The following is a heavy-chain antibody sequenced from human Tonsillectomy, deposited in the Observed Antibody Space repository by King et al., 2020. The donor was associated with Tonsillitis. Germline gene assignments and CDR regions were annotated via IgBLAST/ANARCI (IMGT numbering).Heavy chain of an antibody. CDR1: GGSISSYY. Sequence: QLQESGPGLVKPSETLSLTCTVPGGSISSYYWSWIRQPPGKGLEWIGYMYYSGSTNYNPSLKSRVTISVDTSKNQFSLKLSSVTVADTAVYYCARTHIGHWGLTWCDPWGQGTLVTVSS. CDR2: MYYSGST. CDR3: ARTHIGHWGLTWCDP. J-gene: IGHJ5*02. D-gene: IGHD3-16*01. V-gene: IGHV4-59*08.